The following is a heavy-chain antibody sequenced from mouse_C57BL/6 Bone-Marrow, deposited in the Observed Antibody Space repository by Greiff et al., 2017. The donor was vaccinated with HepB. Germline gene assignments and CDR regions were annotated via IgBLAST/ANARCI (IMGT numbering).Heavy chain of an antibody. CDR3: TLLLRPDWFAY. V-gene: IGHV6-3*01. Sequence: EVKLMESGGGLVQPGGSMKLSCVASGFTFSNYWMNWVRQSPEKGLEWVAQIRLKSDNYATHYAESVKGRFTISRDDSKSSVYLQMNNLRAEDTGIYYCTLLLRPDWFAYWGQGTLVTVSA. CDR1: GFTFSNYW. D-gene: IGHD1-1*01. CDR2: IRLKSDNYAT. J-gene: IGHJ3*01.